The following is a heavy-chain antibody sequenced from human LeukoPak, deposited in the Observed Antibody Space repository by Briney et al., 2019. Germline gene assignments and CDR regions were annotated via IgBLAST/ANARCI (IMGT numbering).Heavy chain of an antibody. CDR1: GGSISSHY. CDR3: ARDYPYYYDSSGYYEYAFDI. J-gene: IGHJ3*02. V-gene: IGHV4-59*11. CDR2: IYYSGST. Sequence: SETLSLTCTVSGGSISSHYWSWIRQPPGKGLEWIGYIYYSGSTNYNPSLKSRVTISVDTSKNQFSLKLSSVTAADTAVYYCARDYPYYYDSSGYYEYAFDIWGQGTMVTVSS. D-gene: IGHD3-22*01.